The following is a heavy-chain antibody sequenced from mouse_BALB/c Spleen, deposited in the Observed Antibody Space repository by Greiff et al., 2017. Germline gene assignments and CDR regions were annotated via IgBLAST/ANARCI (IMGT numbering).Heavy chain of an antibody. V-gene: IGHV1-5*01. Sequence: VQLKESGTVLARPGASVKMSCKASGYSFTSYWMHWVKQRPGQGLEWIGAIYPGNSDTSYNQKFKGKAKLTAVTSASTAYMELSSLTNEDSAVYYCTTLYCDYDEWAMDYWGQGTSVTVSS. J-gene: IGHJ4*01. D-gene: IGHD2-4*01. CDR1: GYSFTSYW. CDR3: TTLYCDYDEWAMDY. CDR2: IYPGNSDT.